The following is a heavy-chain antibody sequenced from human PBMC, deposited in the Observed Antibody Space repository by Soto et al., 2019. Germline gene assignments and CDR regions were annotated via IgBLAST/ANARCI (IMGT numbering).Heavy chain of an antibody. CDR2: ISAYNGNT. D-gene: IGHD6-19*01. Sequence: QVQLVQSGAEVKKPGASVRVSCKASGYTFTSYGISWVRQAPGQGLEWMGWISAYNGNTKYAQKLQGRVTMTTDTPPSTSYMEGRSLRSDDTAVYYCARDLAVGLVAYWGQGTLVTVSS. J-gene: IGHJ4*02. V-gene: IGHV1-18*01. CDR3: ARDLAVGLVAY. CDR1: GYTFTSYG.